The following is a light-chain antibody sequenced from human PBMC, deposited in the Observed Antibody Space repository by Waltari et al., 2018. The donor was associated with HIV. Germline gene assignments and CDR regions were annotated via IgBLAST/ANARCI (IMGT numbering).Light chain of an antibody. V-gene: IGKV3-15*01. CDR2: GAS. J-gene: IGKJ1*01. CDR1: QSINSN. CDR3: QQYNNWPPRT. Sequence: EIVMTQSPATLSVFPGERATLSCRASQSINSNLAWYQQKAGQGPRLIIYGASTRATGIPARFSGSGSGTEFTLTITSLQSEDFAVYYCQQYNNWPPRTFGQGTKVEIK.